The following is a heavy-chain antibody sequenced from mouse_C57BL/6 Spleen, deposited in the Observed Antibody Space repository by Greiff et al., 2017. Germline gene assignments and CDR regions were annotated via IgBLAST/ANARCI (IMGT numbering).Heavy chain of an antibody. V-gene: IGHV5-12*01. D-gene: IGHD1-1*01. J-gene: IGHJ4*01. CDR1: GFTFSDYY. Sequence: EVMLVESGGGLVQPGGSLKLSCAASGFTFSDYYLYWVRQTPEKRLEWVAYISNGGGSTYYPDTVKGRFTISRDNAKNTLYLQMSRLTSEDTAMYYGARPITTGVTTWNYYAMDYWGQGTSVTVSS. CDR2: ISNGGGST. CDR3: ARPITTGVTTWNYYAMDY.